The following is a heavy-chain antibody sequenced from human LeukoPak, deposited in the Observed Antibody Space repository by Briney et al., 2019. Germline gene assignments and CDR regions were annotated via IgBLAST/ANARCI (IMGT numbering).Heavy chain of an antibody. D-gene: IGHD3-9*01. CDR3: ARDYDILTGNPNFAY. CDR2: ISAYNGNT. V-gene: IGHV1-18*04. J-gene: IGHJ4*02. Sequence: ASVKVSCKASGYTFTSYGISWVRQAPGQGLEWMGWISAYNGNTNYAQKLQGRVTMTTDTSTSTAYIELRSLRSDDTPVYYCARDYDILTGNPNFAYWGQGTRVTVSS. CDR1: GYTFTSYG.